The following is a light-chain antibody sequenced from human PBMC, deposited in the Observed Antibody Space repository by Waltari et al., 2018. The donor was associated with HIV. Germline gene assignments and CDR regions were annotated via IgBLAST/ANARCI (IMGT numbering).Light chain of an antibody. Sequence: ELVLTQSPATMSVSPGEGTTLSCRASQSVGNNLAWYQQKPGLAPRLLIYGAFTRATGIPTRFSGSGSGTEFTLTINSLQSEDFAVYYCQHYNKGLRSFTFGPGTKVDI. CDR1: QSVGNN. CDR3: QHYNKGLRSFT. CDR2: GAF. J-gene: IGKJ3*01. V-gene: IGKV3D-15*01.